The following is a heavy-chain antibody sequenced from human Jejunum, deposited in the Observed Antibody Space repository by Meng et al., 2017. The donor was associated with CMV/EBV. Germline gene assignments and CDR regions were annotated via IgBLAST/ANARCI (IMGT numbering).Heavy chain of an antibody. V-gene: IGHV7-4-1*02. Sequence: QIQLVQHGYDLIKPGASVKFSCKASGYTFSTYTINWVRQAHGRGLEWMGWISANTGTPTYTQGFTGRFVFSLDTSVSTAYLQISSLKAEDTAVYYCARGGNFDPWGQGTLVTVSS. CDR1: GYTFSTYT. J-gene: IGHJ5*02. D-gene: IGHD2/OR15-2a*01. CDR3: ARGGNFDP. CDR2: ISANTGTP.